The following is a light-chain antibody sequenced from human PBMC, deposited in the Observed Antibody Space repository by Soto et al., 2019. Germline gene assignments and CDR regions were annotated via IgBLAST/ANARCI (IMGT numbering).Light chain of an antibody. J-gene: IGKJ1*01. V-gene: IGKV1-39*01. Sequence: DIQMTQSPASLSASVGDRVTITCRASQTISSYLNWYQKKPGKAPTLLIYAASTLQSGVPSRFSGSRSGRDFTLTISSLQPEDFASYYCQQSSRTPWTYGQGTKVEIK. CDR1: QTISSY. CDR2: AAS. CDR3: QQSSRTPWT.